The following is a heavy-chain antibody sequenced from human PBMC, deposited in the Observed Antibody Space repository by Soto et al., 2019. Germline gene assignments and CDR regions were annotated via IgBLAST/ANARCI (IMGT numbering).Heavy chain of an antibody. CDR3: ASALYSSGWYSYPPAY. V-gene: IGHV3-7*01. Sequence: GGSLRLSCAASGFTFSSYWMSWVRQAPGKGLEWVANIKQDGSEKYYVDSVKGRFTISRDNAKNSLYLQMNSLRAEDTAVYYCASALYSSGWYSYPPAYWGQGTLVTVSS. J-gene: IGHJ4*02. CDR2: IKQDGSEK. D-gene: IGHD6-19*01. CDR1: GFTFSSYW.